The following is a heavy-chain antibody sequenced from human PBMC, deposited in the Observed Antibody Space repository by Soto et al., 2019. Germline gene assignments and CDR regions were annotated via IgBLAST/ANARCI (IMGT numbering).Heavy chain of an antibody. Sequence: SVKVSCKASGFTFTSSAMQWVRQARGQRLELIGWIVVGRGNTNYAQKFQERVTITRDMSTGTAYMELNSLRAEDTAVYYCARDRYFDRLLIRYYYYGMDVWGQGTTVTVS. CDR3: ARDRYFDRLLIRYYYYGMDV. J-gene: IGHJ6*02. CDR1: GFTFTSSA. D-gene: IGHD3-9*01. CDR2: IVVGRGNT. V-gene: IGHV1-58*02.